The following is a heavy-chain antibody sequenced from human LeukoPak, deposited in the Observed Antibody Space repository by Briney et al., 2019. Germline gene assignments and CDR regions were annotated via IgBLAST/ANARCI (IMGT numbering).Heavy chain of an antibody. D-gene: IGHD3-22*01. CDR1: GFTISSYS. V-gene: IGHV3-21*01. CDR3: ARDSYYYDSSGPQV. Sequence: PGGSLRLSCVASGFTISSYSMNWVRQAPGKGLEWVSSIISSGTSIYCADSVKGRFTISRDNAKNSVYLQMNSLRAEDTAVYYCARDSYYYDSSGPQVWGQGTLVTVS. J-gene: IGHJ4*02. CDR2: IISSGTSI.